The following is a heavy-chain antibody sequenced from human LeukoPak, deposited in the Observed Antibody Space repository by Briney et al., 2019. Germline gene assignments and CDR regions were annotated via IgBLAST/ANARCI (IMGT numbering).Heavy chain of an antibody. CDR3: ARDFPDSSGPHGWFDP. V-gene: IGHV1-69*13. CDR1: GGTFSSYA. Sequence: GASVNVSCKASGGTFSSYAISWVRQAPGQGLEWMGGIIPIFGTANYAQKFQGRVTITADESTSTAYMELSSLRSEDTAVYYCARDFPDSSGPHGWFDPWGQGTLVTVSS. CDR2: IIPIFGTA. D-gene: IGHD3-22*01. J-gene: IGHJ5*02.